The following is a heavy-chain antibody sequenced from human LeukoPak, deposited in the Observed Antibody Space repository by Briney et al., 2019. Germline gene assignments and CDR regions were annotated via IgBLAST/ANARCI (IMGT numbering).Heavy chain of an antibody. CDR3: ARGPPPRRNYDSRGYYSYYFDY. J-gene: IGHJ4*02. D-gene: IGHD3-22*01. Sequence: AAVKVSCKASGYTFTSYGISWVRQAPGQGLEGRGWISAYNGNTHYAQKLQGRVTMTTDRSTSTVYMELRSLRSDDTAVYYCARGPPPRRNYDSRGYYSYYFDYWGQGTLVPVSS. CDR1: GYTFTSYG. V-gene: IGHV1-18*01. CDR2: ISAYNGNT.